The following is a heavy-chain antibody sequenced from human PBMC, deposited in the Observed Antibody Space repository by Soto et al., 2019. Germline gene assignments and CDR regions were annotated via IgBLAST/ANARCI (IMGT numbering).Heavy chain of an antibody. D-gene: IGHD2-2*02. V-gene: IGHV2-5*02. CDR3: AHSPDCSSTSCYSWLDP. CDR1: GFSLSTSGVG. Sequence: SGPTLVNPTQTLTLTCTFSGFSLSTSGVGVGWIRQPPGKALEWLALIYWDDDKRYSPSLKSRLTITKDTSKNQVVLTMTNMDPVDTATYYCAHSPDCSSTSCYSWLDPWGQGTLVTVSS. CDR2: IYWDDDK. J-gene: IGHJ5*02.